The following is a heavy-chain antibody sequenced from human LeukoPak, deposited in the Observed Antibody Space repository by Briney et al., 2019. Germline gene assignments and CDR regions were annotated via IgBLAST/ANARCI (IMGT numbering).Heavy chain of an antibody. D-gene: IGHD2-21*01. Sequence: GGSLRLSCAASGFTFSSYWMSWVRQAPGKGLEWVANIKQDGSEKYYVDSVKGRFTISRDNAKNSLYLQMNSLRAEDTALYYCAKDTGAVVVVNGMDVWGQGTTVTVSS. CDR3: AKDTGAVVVVNGMDV. V-gene: IGHV3-7*03. CDR2: IKQDGSEK. CDR1: GFTFSSYW. J-gene: IGHJ6*02.